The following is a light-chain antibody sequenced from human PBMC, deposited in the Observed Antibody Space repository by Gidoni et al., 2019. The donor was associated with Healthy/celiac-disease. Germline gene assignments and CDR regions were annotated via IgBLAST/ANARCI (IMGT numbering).Light chain of an antibody. J-gene: IGKJ5*01. V-gene: IGKV1-39*01. CDR3: QQSYSTLRIT. Sequence: DIQITPSPSSLSASVGDRVTITCRASQSISSYLNWYQQKPGKAPKLLIYAASSLQSGVPSRFSGSGSGTDFTLTISSLQPEDFATYYCQQSYSTLRITFGQGTRLEIK. CDR2: AAS. CDR1: QSISSY.